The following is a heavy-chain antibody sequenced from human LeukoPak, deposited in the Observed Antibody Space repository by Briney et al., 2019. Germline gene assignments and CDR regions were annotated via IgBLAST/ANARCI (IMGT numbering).Heavy chain of an antibody. D-gene: IGHD3-22*01. Sequence: SETLSLTCTVSGGSICSYYWSWIRQPPGKGLEWIGYIYNSGSTNYNPSLKSRVTISVDTSKNQFSLKLSSVTAADTAVYYCARARNYYDSSGYRGTYFDYWGQGTLVTVSS. CDR1: GGSICSYY. V-gene: IGHV4-59*01. CDR3: ARARNYYDSSGYRGTYFDY. J-gene: IGHJ4*02. CDR2: IYNSGST.